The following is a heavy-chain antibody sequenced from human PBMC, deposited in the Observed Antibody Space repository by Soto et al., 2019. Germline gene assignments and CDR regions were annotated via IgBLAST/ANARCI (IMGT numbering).Heavy chain of an antibody. Sequence: GGSLRLSCAASGFSFSSYWMTWVRQAPGKGLEWVANIKQDGREKYYVASVKGRFTISRDNGKNLLFLQMDSLTPDDTAVYYCAGDGVRNGAYNGWLDPWGQGTLVTVPQ. CDR2: IKQDGREK. V-gene: IGHV3-7*03. J-gene: IGHJ5*02. D-gene: IGHD3-16*01. CDR1: GFSFSSYW. CDR3: AGDGVRNGAYNGWLDP.